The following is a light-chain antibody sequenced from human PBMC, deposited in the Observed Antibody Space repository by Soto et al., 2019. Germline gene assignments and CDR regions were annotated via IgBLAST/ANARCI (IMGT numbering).Light chain of an antibody. Sequence: EIVMTQSPATLSVSPGERATLSCRASQSVSSNLAWYQQKPGQAPRLLIYGASTRATGIPARFSGSGSGTEFTLTISRVQSEDFAVYYCQQYNNWQLTFGGGTKVEIK. J-gene: IGKJ4*01. V-gene: IGKV3-15*01. CDR2: GAS. CDR3: QQYNNWQLT. CDR1: QSVSSN.